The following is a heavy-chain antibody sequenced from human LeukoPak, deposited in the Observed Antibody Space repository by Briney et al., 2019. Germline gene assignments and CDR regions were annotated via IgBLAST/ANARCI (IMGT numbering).Heavy chain of an antibody. J-gene: IGHJ5*02. V-gene: IGHV4-59*01. Sequence: PSETLSLTCTVSGGSISSYYWRWLRQPPGEGLEWIGYIYYSGSTNYNPSLKSRVTISVDTSKNQFSLKLSSVTAADTAVYYCARDRGWFDPCGPGTLVTVSS. CDR3: ARDRGWFDP. CDR2: IYYSGST. CDR1: GGSISSYY.